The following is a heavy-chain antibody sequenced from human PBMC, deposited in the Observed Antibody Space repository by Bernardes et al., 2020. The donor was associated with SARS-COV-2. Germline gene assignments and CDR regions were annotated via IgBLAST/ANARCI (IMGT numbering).Heavy chain of an antibody. D-gene: IGHD1-26*01. CDR3: ARNSGGYSLPHY. CDR2: ISAYDGKT. CDR1: GYTFTNFG. Sequence: ASVKVSCKASGYTFTNFGISWVRQAPGQGLEWMGWISAYDGKTNYPQKLQGRVTLTTDTSTSTAYIELRSLTFDDTAVYYCARNSGGYSLPHYWGQGTLVTVSS. V-gene: IGHV1-18*01. J-gene: IGHJ4*02.